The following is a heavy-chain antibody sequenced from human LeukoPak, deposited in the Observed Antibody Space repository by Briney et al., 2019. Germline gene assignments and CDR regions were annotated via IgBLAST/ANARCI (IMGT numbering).Heavy chain of an antibody. J-gene: IGHJ4*02. V-gene: IGHV1-46*01. CDR1: GYTFTSYY. CDR3: ARATSNGYSSGWYYFDY. D-gene: IGHD6-19*01. Sequence: GASVKVSCKASGYTFTSYYMHWVRQAPGQGLERVGIINPSGGSTSYAQKFQGRVTMTRDTSTSTVYMELSSLRSEDTAVYYCARATSNGYSSGWYYFDYWGQGTLVTVSS. CDR2: INPSGGST.